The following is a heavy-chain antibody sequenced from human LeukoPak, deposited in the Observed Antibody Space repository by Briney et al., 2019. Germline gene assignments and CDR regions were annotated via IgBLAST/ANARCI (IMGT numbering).Heavy chain of an antibody. V-gene: IGHV3-49*04. CDR1: GLTFGDYT. CDR3: TRPHDY. CDR2: IRSKAYGGTT. Sequence: GRSLRLSCTASGLTFGDYTMSWVRQAPGKXXEWVGLIRSKAYGGTTEYAASVKGRFTISRDDSKSIAYLQMNSLKTEDTAVYFCTRPHDYWGQGTLVTVSS. J-gene: IGHJ4*02.